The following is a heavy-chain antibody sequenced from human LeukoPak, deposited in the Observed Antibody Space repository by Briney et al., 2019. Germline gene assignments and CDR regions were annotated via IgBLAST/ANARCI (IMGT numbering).Heavy chain of an antibody. V-gene: IGHV3-48*03. CDR1: GYTFSSYE. CDR2: ISSSGSTT. Sequence: PGGSLRLSCAASGYTFSSYEMNWVRQAPGKGLEWVSHISSSGSTTYYADSVKGRFTISRDNARNSLYLQMNSLRAEDTAVYYCARDFHIFDYWGQGTLVTVSS. D-gene: IGHD2/OR15-2a*01. CDR3: ARDFHIFDY. J-gene: IGHJ4*02.